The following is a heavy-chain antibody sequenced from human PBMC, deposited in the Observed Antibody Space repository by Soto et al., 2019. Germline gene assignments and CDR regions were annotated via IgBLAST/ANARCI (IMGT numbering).Heavy chain of an antibody. J-gene: IGHJ4*02. V-gene: IGHV3-30*03. CDR1: GFTFSHYG. CDR2: ISYDGSNK. D-gene: IGHD1-26*01. Sequence: QVQLVESGGGVVQPGRSLRLSCAASGFTFSHYGTHWVRQAPGKGLEWLAVISYDGSNKHYADSVKGRFTVSRDNSKNTLYLQMNSLRAEDTAVYFCARYSGKYQGPIDYWGQGTLVTVSS. CDR3: ARYSGKYQGPIDY.